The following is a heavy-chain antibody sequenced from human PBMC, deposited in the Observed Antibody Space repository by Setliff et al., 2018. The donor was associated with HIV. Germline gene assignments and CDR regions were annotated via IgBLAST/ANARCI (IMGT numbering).Heavy chain of an antibody. V-gene: IGHV1-8*02. J-gene: IGHJ6*03. D-gene: IGHD6-19*01. CDR3: ARVLRGSSGWYGYYYMDV. Sequence: ASVKVSCKASGYTFTSYDINWVRQATGQGLEWMGWVNPNSGNTGYAQKFQGRVTMTRNTSISTAYMELSSLRSEDTAMYYCARVLRGSSGWYGYYYMDVWGKGTTVTAP. CDR1: GYTFTSYD. CDR2: VNPNSGNT.